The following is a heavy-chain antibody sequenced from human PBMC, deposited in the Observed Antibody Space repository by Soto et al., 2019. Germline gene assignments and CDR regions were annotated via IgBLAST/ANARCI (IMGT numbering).Heavy chain of an antibody. Sequence: SETLSLTCAVSGGSISSGGYSWSWIRQPPGKGLEWIGYIYHSGSTYYNPSLKSRVTISVDRSKNQFSLKLSSVTAADTAVYYCARESPDWNHILTGHIDYWGQGTLVTVSS. V-gene: IGHV4-30-2*01. D-gene: IGHD3-9*01. CDR2: IYHSGST. J-gene: IGHJ4*02. CDR1: GGSISSGGYS. CDR3: ARESPDWNHILTGHIDY.